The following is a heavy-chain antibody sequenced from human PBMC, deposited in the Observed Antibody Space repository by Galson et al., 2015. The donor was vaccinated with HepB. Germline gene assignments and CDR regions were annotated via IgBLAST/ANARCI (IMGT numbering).Heavy chain of an antibody. V-gene: IGHV3-11*01. CDR1: GFRFSDYN. D-gene: IGHD2/OR15-2a*01. Sequence: SLRLSCAASGFRFSDYNMNWIRQAPGKGLEWVSYITSSDSTRYYADSVKGRFTISRDNAKNSLYLQMNSLRAEDTAVYYCAKDLGSTRVTFDYWGQGTLVTVSS. CDR2: ITSSDSTR. CDR3: AKDLGSTRVTFDY. J-gene: IGHJ4*02.